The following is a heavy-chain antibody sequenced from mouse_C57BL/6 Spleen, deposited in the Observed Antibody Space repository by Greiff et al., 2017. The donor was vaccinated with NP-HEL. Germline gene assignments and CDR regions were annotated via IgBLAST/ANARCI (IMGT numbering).Heavy chain of an antibody. Sequence: VQLQQPGAELVKPGASVKLSCKASGYTFTSYWMHWVKQRHGQGLEWIGRIDPNNGGTKYNEKFKSKATLTVDKSSSTAYMQLSSLTSEDSAVYYCARRNSDYGFAYWGQGTLVTVSA. J-gene: IGHJ3*01. CDR1: GYTFTSYW. V-gene: IGHV1-72*01. D-gene: IGHD2-5*01. CDR2: IDPNNGGT. CDR3: ARRNSDYGFAY.